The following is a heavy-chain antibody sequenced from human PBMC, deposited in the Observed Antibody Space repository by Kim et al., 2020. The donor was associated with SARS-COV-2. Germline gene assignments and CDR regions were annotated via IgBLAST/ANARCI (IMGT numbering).Heavy chain of an antibody. J-gene: IGHJ4*02. D-gene: IGHD3-9*01. V-gene: IGHV4-59*08. Sequence: KSRVTISVDTSKTQFSLKLSSVTATDTAVYYCARQFEGYNVLGNGLHVDYWGQGALVTVSS. CDR3: ARQFEGYNVLGNGLHVDY.